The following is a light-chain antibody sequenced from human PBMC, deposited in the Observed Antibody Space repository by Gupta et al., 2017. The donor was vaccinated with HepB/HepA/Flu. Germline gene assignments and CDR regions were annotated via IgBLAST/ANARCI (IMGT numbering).Light chain of an antibody. CDR3: QQSNSLPWT. CDR1: ESVSVY. CDR2: TAS. J-gene: IGKJ1*01. Sequence: DVQMNQSPSYLSSSVGDRVTITCRASESVSVYLNWYQQKPGKAPKLLIHTASTLQSGVPSRFSGSGSGTDFTLTISSLQPEDFATYYCQQSNSLPWTFGQGTKVEIK. V-gene: IGKV1-39*01.